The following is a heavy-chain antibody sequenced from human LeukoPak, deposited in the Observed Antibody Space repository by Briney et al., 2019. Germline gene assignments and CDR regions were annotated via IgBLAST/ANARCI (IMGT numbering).Heavy chain of an antibody. J-gene: IGHJ4*02. CDR2: INHSGST. CDR3: ARERWEPYFDY. V-gene: IGHV4-34*01. Sequence: SETLSLTCAVYGGSFSGYYWSWIRQPPGKGLEWIGEINHSGSTNYNPSLKSRVTISVDTSKNQFSLKLSSVTAADTAVYYCARERWEPYFDYWGQGTLVTVSS. CDR1: GGSFSGYY. D-gene: IGHD1-26*01.